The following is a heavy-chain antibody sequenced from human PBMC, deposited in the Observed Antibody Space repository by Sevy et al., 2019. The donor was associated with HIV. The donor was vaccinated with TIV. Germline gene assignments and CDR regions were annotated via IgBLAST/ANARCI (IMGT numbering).Heavy chain of an antibody. CDR3: ARPESTTVTYGMDV. CDR1: GGSVSSSSYY. CDR2: IYYTGST. D-gene: IGHD1-1*01. Sequence: SETLSLTCTVSGGSVSSSSYYWGWIRQPPGKGLEWIGSIYYTGSTNHNPSLKSRVTISVDRSKNQFSLKLSSVTAADTSIYYYARPESTTVTYGMDVWGQGTTVTVSS. J-gene: IGHJ6*02. V-gene: IGHV4-39*01.